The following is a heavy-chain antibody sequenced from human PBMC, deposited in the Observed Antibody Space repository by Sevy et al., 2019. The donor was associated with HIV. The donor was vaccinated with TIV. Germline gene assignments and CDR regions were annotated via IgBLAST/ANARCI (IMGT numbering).Heavy chain of an antibody. V-gene: IGHV3-48*02. CDR1: GLTFSGYT. CDR2: ISSSGDTI. J-gene: IGHJ6*02. Sequence: GGSLRLSCVASGLTFSGYTMNWVPQAPGEGLAWLSYISSSGDTIYYADSVKGRFTISRDNAKNSVFLQMNNLRDEDTAVYYCARDRKLELRDYYYGMDVWGQGTTVTVSS. CDR3: ARDRKLELRDYYYGMDV. D-gene: IGHD1-7*01.